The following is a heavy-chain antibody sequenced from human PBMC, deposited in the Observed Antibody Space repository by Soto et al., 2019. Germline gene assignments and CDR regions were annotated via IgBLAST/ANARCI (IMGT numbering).Heavy chain of an antibody. CDR3: ASGAAGNYR. Sequence: EVQLVESGGGLVQPGGSLRLSCAASGFTVSSNYMTWVRQAPGKGLEWVANIYSGGTTSYADSVKGRFTISRDNSKNTIFLQMNSLRDDDTTVYYCASGAAGNYRWGQGTLVTVSS. V-gene: IGHV3-66*01. D-gene: IGHD3-10*01. CDR1: GFTVSSNY. J-gene: IGHJ4*02. CDR2: IYSGGTT.